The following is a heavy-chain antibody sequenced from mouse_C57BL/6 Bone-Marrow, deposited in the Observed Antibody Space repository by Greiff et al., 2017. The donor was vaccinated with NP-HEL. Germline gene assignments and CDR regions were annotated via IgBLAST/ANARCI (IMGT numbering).Heavy chain of an antibody. CDR2: IDPSDSYT. J-gene: IGHJ2*01. D-gene: IGHD1-1*01. CDR1: GYTFTSYW. V-gene: IGHV1-69*01. Sequence: VQLQQPGAELVMPGASVKLSCKASGYTFTSYWMHWVKQRPGQGLEWIGEIDPSDSYTNYNQKFKDKSTLTVDKSSSTAYMQLSSLTSEDSAFYYGAREGGSSQYYFDYWGQGTTLTVSA. CDR3: AREGGSSQYYFDY.